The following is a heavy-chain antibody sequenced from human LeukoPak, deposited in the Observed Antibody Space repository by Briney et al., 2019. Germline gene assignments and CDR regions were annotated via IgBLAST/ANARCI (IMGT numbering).Heavy chain of an antibody. CDR3: ARASPLGYCSSTSCYHYGMDV. CDR1: GGTFSSYA. V-gene: IGHV1-69*13. CDR2: IIPIFGTA. D-gene: IGHD2-2*01. J-gene: IGHJ6*02. Sequence: ASVKVSCKASGGTFSSYAISWVRQVPGQGLEWMGGIIPIFGTANYAQKFQGRVTITADESTSTAYMELSSLRSEDTAVYYCARASPLGYCSSTSCYHYGMDVWGQGTTVTVSS.